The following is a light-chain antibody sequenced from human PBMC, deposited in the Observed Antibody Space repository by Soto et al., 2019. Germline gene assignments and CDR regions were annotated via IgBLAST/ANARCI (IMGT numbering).Light chain of an antibody. CDR3: MQGRYWPN. Sequence: DVAMTQSPLSLSVTLGQPASISCTSSLSLVNSDGNSYLNWFHQRPDQSPRRLLYKASNRDSGVPDRFSGSGSGTDFALKISRVEAEDVGIYYCMQGRYWPNFGQGTRLEI. CDR1: LSLVNSDGNSY. V-gene: IGKV2-30*01. CDR2: KAS. J-gene: IGKJ2*01.